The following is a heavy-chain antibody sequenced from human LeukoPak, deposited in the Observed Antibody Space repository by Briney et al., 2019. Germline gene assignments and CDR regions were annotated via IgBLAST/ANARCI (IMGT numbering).Heavy chain of an antibody. CDR3: ARDLGSSGWTEEAYFDY. J-gene: IGHJ4*02. Sequence: GESLKVSCKASGYTFTGYYMHWVRQAPGQGLEWMGRINPNSGGTNYAQKFQGRVTMTRDTSISTAYMELSRLRSDDTAVYYCARDLGSSGWTEEAYFDYWGQGTLVTVSS. D-gene: IGHD6-19*01. CDR1: GYTFTGYY. CDR2: INPNSGGT. V-gene: IGHV1-2*06.